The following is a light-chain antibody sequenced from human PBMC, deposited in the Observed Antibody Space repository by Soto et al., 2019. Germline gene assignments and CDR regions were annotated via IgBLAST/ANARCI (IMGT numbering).Light chain of an antibody. J-gene: IGLJ1*01. Sequence: QSVLTQVASVSGSPGQLITISCTGTSSDVGTFNLVSWYQQHPGKAPRLMIYEVIKRPSGVSNRFSGSKSGNTASLTISGLQAEDEADYYCCSYAGSSVYVFGPGTKVTVL. CDR3: CSYAGSSVYV. V-gene: IGLV2-23*02. CDR1: SSDVGTFNL. CDR2: EVI.